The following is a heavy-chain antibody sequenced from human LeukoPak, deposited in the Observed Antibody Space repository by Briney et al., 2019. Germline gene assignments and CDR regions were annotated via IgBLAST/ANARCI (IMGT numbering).Heavy chain of an antibody. D-gene: IGHD3-16*02. V-gene: IGHV4-38-2*02. CDR1: GYSISSDYY. CDR2: IYYSGST. Sequence: SETLSLTCTVSGYSISSDYYWGWIRPPPGKGLEWIGNIYYSGSTYYNPSLESRVTMSLDTSKNQFSLKLSSVTAADTAVYYCARDENGYVWGSFRAWGQGTLVTVSS. J-gene: IGHJ5*02. CDR3: ARDENGYVWGSFRA.